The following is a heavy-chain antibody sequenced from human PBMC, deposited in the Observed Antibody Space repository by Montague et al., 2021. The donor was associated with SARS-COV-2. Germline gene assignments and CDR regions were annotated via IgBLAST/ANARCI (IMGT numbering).Heavy chain of an antibody. CDR3: ARLGITLGGVIVIRYYFDF. J-gene: IGHJ4*02. D-gene: IGHD3-16*02. Sequence: SETLSLTCTFSGASRSTKNYYWGWIRQPPGKGLEWIGSISYSATSYSNPSLKSRVTMSVDTSRSQLSLNLSSVTDADTAVYYCARLGITLGGVIVIRYYFDFWGQGTLVTVSS. V-gene: IGHV4-39*01. CDR1: GASRSTKNYY. CDR2: ISYSATS.